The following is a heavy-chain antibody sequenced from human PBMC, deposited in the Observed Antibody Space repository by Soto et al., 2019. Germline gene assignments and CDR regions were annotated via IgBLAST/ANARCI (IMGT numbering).Heavy chain of an antibody. Sequence: GGSLRLSCAASGFTFSSYWMSWVRQAPGKGLEWVANIKQDGSEKYYVDSVKGRFTISRDNAKNSLYLQMNSLRAEDTAVYYCARVRSYDFWSGYSPPYFDYWGQGTLVTVSS. CDR1: GFTFSSYW. J-gene: IGHJ4*02. D-gene: IGHD3-3*01. V-gene: IGHV3-7*01. CDR2: IKQDGSEK. CDR3: ARVRSYDFWSGYSPPYFDY.